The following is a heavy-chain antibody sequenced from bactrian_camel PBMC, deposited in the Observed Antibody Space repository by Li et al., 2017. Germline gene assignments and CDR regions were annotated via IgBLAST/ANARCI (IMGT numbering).Heavy chain of an antibody. D-gene: IGHD2*01. J-gene: IGHJ6*01. V-gene: IGHV3S6*01. CDR3: AARGPYCYTKLSVRDFTY. CDR2: IHADGRT. CDR1: GYTYNRNC. Sequence: HVQLVESGGGSVQAGGSLRLSCAVSGYTYNRNCMAWFRQAPGKEREGVAVIHADGRTGYGDPAKDRFSISKDNATNTLYLQMKDLKPEDSAMYYCAARGPYCYTKLSVRDFTYWGQGTQVTVS.